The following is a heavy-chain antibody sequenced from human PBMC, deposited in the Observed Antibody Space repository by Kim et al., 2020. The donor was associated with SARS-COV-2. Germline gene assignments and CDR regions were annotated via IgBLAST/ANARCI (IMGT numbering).Heavy chain of an antibody. J-gene: IGHJ6*02. CDR1: GFTFTSYW. CDR3: AKVESGHVYAMDV. D-gene: IGHD6-25*01. CDR2: ISVDRSNT. Sequence: GGSLRLSCAASGFTFTSYWMHWVRQAPGKGLVCVSAISVDRSNTSYADSVKGRFTVSRDNSKNTIYLQMNYLRAEDTAVYYCAKVESGHVYAMDVWGQGT. V-gene: IGHV3-74*01.